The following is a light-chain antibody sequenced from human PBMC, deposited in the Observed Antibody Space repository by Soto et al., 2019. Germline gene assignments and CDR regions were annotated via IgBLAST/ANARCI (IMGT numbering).Light chain of an antibody. CDR1: QSLVYSDGNTY. CDR2: KVS. J-gene: IGKJ1*01. CDR3: MQGTHWPWT. V-gene: IGKV2D-30*01. Sequence: DVVMTQSPLSLPVTLGQPASISCRSSQSLVYSDGNTYLNWFQQRPGQSPRRLIYKVSNWDSGVLDIFSGSGSGTDFTLKISRVEAEDGGVYYCMQGTHWPWTCGQGTKVEI.